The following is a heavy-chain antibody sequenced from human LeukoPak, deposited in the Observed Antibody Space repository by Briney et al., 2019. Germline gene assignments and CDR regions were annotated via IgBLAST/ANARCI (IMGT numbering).Heavy chain of an antibody. Sequence: GGSLRLSCAASGFTFSSYAMHWVRQAPGKGLEWVAVISYDGSNKYYADSVKGRFTISRDNSKNTLYLQMNSLRAEDTAVYYCAKAKGDIVVVPAAIVYYYYYYYMDVWGKGTTVTVSS. J-gene: IGHJ6*03. D-gene: IGHD2-2*01. CDR3: AKAKGDIVVVPAAIVYYYYYYYMDV. V-gene: IGHV3-30*07. CDR1: GFTFSSYA. CDR2: ISYDGSNK.